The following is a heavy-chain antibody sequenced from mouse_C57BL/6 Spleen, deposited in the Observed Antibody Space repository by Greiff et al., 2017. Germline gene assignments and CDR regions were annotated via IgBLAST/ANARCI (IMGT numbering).Heavy chain of an antibody. V-gene: IGHV5-16*01. J-gene: IGHJ1*03. CDR2: INYDGSST. Sequence: DVMLVESEGGLVQPGSSMKLSCTASGFTFSDYYMAWVRQVPEKGLEWVANINYDGSSTYYLDSFKSRFIISRDNAKNMLYLQMCRLKSEDTATYYCARDRSYYYGSSYWYFDVWGTGTTVTVSS. D-gene: IGHD1-1*01. CDR3: ARDRSYYYGSSYWYFDV. CDR1: GFTFSDYY.